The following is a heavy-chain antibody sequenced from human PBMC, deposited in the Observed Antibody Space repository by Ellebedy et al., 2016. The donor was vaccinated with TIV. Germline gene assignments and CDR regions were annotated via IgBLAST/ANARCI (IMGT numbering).Heavy chain of an antibody. J-gene: IGHJ4*02. CDR3: ARGLTIFGVVPIDY. V-gene: IGHV3-33*08. D-gene: IGHD3-3*01. CDR1: GFTFSSYG. Sequence: GESLKISXAASGFTFSSYGMHWVRQAPGKGLEWVAVIWYDGSNKYYADSVKGRFTISRDNSKNTLYLQMNSLRAEDTAVYYCARGLTIFGVVPIDYWGQGTLVTVSS. CDR2: IWYDGSNK.